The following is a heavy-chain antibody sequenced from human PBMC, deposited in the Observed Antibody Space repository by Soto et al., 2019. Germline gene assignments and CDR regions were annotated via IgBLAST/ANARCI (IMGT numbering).Heavy chain of an antibody. J-gene: IGHJ6*02. V-gene: IGHV3-53*05. D-gene: IGHD3-3*01. CDR3: ARGYDFWSGYYYPYGMDV. CDR2: IYSGGSNK. CDR1: GFTVSSNY. Sequence: GGSLRLSCAASGFTVSSNYMSWVRQAPGKGLEWVSVIYSGGSNKNYADSVKGRFTISRDNSKNTLYLQMNSLRAEDTAVYYCARGYDFWSGYYYPYGMDVWGQGTTVTVSS.